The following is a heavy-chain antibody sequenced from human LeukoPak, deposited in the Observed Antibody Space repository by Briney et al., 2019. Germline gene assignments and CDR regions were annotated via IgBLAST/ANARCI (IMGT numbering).Heavy chain of an antibody. Sequence: GASVKVSCKASGGVFINTVFSWVRQAPGQGLEWMGRISPVLGTGNPAQKFQDRVSITADTSTSTVYIEVSSLKSQDTAVYYCVRERYYGSGSPFDYWGQGTLLTVSS. CDR2: ISPVLGTG. D-gene: IGHD3-10*01. J-gene: IGHJ4*02. V-gene: IGHV1-69*10. CDR3: VRERYYGSGSPFDY. CDR1: GGVFINTV.